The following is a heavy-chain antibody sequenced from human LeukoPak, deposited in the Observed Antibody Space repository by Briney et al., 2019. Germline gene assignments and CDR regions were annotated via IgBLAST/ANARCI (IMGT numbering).Heavy chain of an antibody. D-gene: IGHD4-17*01. CDR3: ASEITAVYGDYGGAFDI. CDR2: IYHSGST. Sequence: SETLSLTCTVSGGSINNYYWSWIRQPPGKGLEWIGYIYHSGSTYYNPSLKSRVTISVDRSKSQFSLKLSSVTAADTAVYYCASEITAVYGDYGGAFDIWGQGTMVTVSS. CDR1: GGSINNYY. J-gene: IGHJ3*02. V-gene: IGHV4-59*12.